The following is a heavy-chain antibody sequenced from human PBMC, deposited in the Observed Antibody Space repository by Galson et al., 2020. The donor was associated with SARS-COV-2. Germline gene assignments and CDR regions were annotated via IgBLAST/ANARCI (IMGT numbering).Heavy chain of an antibody. Sequence: GGSLRLSCAASGFTFTNYAIHWVRQAPGKGLEWVAVITHDGRIEVYADSVKGRFTISRDNSENMLFLQMDSRRADDTAVYYCARDVSGGASDIWGQGTMVTVSS. CDR2: ITHDGRIE. CDR1: GFTFTNYA. J-gene: IGHJ3*02. D-gene: IGHD1-26*01. V-gene: IGHV3-30*04. CDR3: ARDVSGGASDI.